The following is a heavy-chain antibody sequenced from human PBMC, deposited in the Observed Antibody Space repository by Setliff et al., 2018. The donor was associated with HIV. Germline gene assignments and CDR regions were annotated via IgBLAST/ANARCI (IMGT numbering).Heavy chain of an antibody. Sequence: SETLSLTCAVSGGSISSGSYFWTWIRQPAGKGLEWIGRIYTSGSTNYNPSLKSRVTISVDTSKNQFSLKLSSVTAADTAVYYCAREDYYYYGMDVWGQGTTVTVSS. CDR2: IYTSGST. J-gene: IGHJ6*02. CDR1: GGSISSGSYF. V-gene: IGHV4-61*02. CDR3: AREDYYYYGMDV.